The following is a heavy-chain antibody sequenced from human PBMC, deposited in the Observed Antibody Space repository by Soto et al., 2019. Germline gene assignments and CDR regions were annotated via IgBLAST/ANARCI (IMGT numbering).Heavy chain of an antibody. CDR2: ISSNGGTT. CDR1: GFTFSSYD. J-gene: IGHJ4*02. Sequence: EVQLAESGGGMVQPGGSLRLSCVASGFTFSSYDMHWVRQAPGKGLEYVSSISSNGGTTYYGNSVKGRFTISRDNSKNTLYLQMGSLRAEDMAVYYCVRRVSGNYDYWGQGPLATVSS. V-gene: IGHV3-64*01. D-gene: IGHD1-7*01. CDR3: VRRVSGNYDY.